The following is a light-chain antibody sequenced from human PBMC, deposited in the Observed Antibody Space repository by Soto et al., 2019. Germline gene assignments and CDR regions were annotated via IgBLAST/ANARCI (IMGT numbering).Light chain of an antibody. J-gene: IGKJ2*01. CDR2: AAS. CDR3: QQSYNTPPT. V-gene: IGKV1-39*01. CDR1: QSISSY. Sequence: DIQMTQSPSSLSASVGDRVTITCRASQSISSYLNWYQHKQGKAPKLLIYAASSLQSGVPSRFSGSGYGTDFTLTISSLQHEDFATYYCQQSYNTPPTFGQGTRLEIK.